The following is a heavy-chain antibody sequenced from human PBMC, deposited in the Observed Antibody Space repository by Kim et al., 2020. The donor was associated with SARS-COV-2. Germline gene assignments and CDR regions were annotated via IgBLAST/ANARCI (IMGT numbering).Heavy chain of an antibody. D-gene: IGHD6-13*01. CDR3: ARARGSSWYYYYYGMDV. CDR1: GFTFSSYD. J-gene: IGHJ6*02. Sequence: GGSLRLSCAASGFTFSSYDMHWVRQATGKGLEWVSAIGTAGDTYYPGSVKGRFTISRENAKNSLYLQMNSLRAGDTAVYYCARARGSSWYYYYYGMDVWGQGTTVTVSS. V-gene: IGHV3-13*01. CDR2: IGTAGDT.